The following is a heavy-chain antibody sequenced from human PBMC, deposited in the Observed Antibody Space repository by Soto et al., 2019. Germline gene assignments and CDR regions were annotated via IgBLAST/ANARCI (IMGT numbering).Heavy chain of an antibody. CDR1: GGSISSYY. V-gene: IGHV4-59*01. J-gene: IGHJ5*02. D-gene: IGHD3-10*01. CDR2: IYYSGST. Sequence: QVQLQESGPGLVKPSETLSLTCTVSGGSISSYYWIWIRQPPGKGLEWIGYIYYSGSTTYNPSLKSRVTISVDTSKNQFSLKLSSVTAADTAVYYCASDGSGSYPRFDPWGQGTLVTVSS. CDR3: ASDGSGSYPRFDP.